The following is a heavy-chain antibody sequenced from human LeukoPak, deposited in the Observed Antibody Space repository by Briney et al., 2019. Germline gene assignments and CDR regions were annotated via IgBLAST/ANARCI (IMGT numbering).Heavy chain of an antibody. J-gene: IGHJ3*02. CDR3: VRDVVAKAAFDI. CDR1: GFTLSPYW. V-gene: IGHV3-74*01. CDR2: VNSDGTNT. D-gene: IGHD5-12*01. Sequence: PGGSLRLSCAASGFTLSPYWIHWVRQGPGKGLVWVSRVNSDGTNTRYADSVKGRFTISRDNAKNTIYLQMNNLRAEDTAVYYCVRDVVAKAAFDIWGQGTMVTVSS.